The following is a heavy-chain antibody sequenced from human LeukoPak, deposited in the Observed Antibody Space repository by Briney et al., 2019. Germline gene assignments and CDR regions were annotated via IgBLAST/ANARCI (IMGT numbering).Heavy chain of an antibody. J-gene: IGHJ6*03. Sequence: TSSETLSLTCAVYGGSFSGYYWSWIRQPPGKGLEWIGEINHSGSTNYNPSLKSRVTISVDTSKNQFSLKLSSVTAADTAVYYCARARRERFLANYYYMDVWGKGTTVTVSS. CDR3: ARARRERFLANYYYMDV. V-gene: IGHV4-34*01. CDR2: INHSGST. CDR1: GGSFSGYY. D-gene: IGHD3-3*01.